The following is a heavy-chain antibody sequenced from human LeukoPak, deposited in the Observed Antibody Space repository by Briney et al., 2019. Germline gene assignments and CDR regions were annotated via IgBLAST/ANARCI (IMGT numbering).Heavy chain of an antibody. CDR2: ISSSGDTI. CDR1: GFTLSHYY. V-gene: IGHV3-11*01. J-gene: IGHJ4*02. CDR3: ARQGSEIDY. Sequence: PGGSLRLSCAASGFTLSHYYMTWIRQAPGKGLEWLSCISSSGDTIYYADSVKGRFTVSRDNAESPLYLQMNSLRAEDTAMYYCARQGSEIDYWGQGTLVTVSS.